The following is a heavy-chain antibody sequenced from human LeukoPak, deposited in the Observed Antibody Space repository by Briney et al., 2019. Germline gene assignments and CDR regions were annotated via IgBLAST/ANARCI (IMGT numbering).Heavy chain of an antibody. CDR1: GFTFSSYW. CDR2: IKQDGSEK. Sequence: GGSLRLSCAASGFTFSSYWMSWIRQAPGKGLEWVANIKQDGSEKYYVDSVKGRFTISRDNAKNSLYLQMNSLRAEDTAVYYCAREGWFGEFDNWFDPWGQGTLVTVSS. J-gene: IGHJ5*02. CDR3: AREGWFGEFDNWFDP. V-gene: IGHV3-7*01. D-gene: IGHD3-10*01.